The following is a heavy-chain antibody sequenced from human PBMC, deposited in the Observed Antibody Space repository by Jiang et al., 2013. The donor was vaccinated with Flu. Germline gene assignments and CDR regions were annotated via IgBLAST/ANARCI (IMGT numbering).Heavy chain of an antibody. J-gene: IGHJ4*02. CDR2: IYYSGST. CDR1: GGSISSSSYY. Sequence: GSGLVKPSETLSLTCTVSGGSISSSSYYWGWIRQPPGKGLEWIGSIYYSGSTYYNPSLKSRVTISVDTSKNQFSLKLSSVTAADTAVYYCARGGVMGIAVAGTLGRTPLDSFDYWAREPWSPSPQ. V-gene: IGHV4-39*01. D-gene: IGHD6-19*01. CDR3: ARGGVMGIAVAGTLGRTPLDSFDY.